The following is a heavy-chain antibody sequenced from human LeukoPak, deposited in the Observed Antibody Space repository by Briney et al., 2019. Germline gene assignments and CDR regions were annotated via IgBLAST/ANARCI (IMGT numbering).Heavy chain of an antibody. D-gene: IGHD5-18*01. J-gene: IGHJ4*02. CDR3: ARGRLDTAMVTYFDY. CDR1: GFTFSSYW. CDR2: INTDGSTT. Sequence: GGSLRLSCAASGFTFSSYWMHWVRQAPGKGLVWVSRINTDGSTTTYADSVKGRFTISRDNAKNTLYLQMNSLRAEDTAVYYCARGRLDTAMVTYFDYWGQGTLVTASS. V-gene: IGHV3-74*01.